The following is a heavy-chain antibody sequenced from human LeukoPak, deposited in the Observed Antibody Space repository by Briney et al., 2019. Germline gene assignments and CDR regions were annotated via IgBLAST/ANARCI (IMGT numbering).Heavy chain of an antibody. J-gene: IGHJ4*02. CDR3: ARGDGSYYGYYFDY. V-gene: IGHV4-34*01. Sequence: SETLSLTCAVYGGSFSGYYWSWIRQPPGKGLEWIGEINHSGSTNYNPSLKSRVTISVDTSKNQFSLKLSSVTAADTAVYYCARGDGSYYGYYFDYWGQGTLVTVSS. D-gene: IGHD1-26*01. CDR1: GGSFSGYY. CDR2: INHSGST.